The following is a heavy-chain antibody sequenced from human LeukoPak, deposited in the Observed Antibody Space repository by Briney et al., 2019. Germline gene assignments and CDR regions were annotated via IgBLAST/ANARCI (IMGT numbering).Heavy chain of an antibody. V-gene: IGHV3-30*18. CDR3: AKTEAGLIRYFGLDY. CDR2: ISYDGSNK. J-gene: IGHJ4*02. Sequence: GRSLRLSCAASGFTFSSYGMHWVRQAPGKGLEWVAVISYDGSNKYYADSVKGRFTISRDNSKNTLYLQMNSLRAEDTAVYYCAKTEAGLIRYFGLDYWGQGTLVTVSS. D-gene: IGHD3-9*01. CDR1: GFTFSSYG.